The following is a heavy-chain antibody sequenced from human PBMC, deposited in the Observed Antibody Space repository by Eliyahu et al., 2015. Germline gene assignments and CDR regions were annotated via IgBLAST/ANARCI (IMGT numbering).Heavy chain of an antibody. D-gene: IGHD3-22*01. V-gene: IGHV3-23*01. CDR1: GFTFSSYA. Sequence: EVQLLESGGGLVQPGGSLXXXCAASGFTFSSYAXXWVRQAPGKGLEWVSAISGSGGSTYYADSVKGRFTISRDNSKNTLYLQMNSLRAEDTAVYYCAKSGSGYRDYWGQGTLVTVSS. J-gene: IGHJ4*02. CDR2: ISGSGGST. CDR3: AKSGSGYRDY.